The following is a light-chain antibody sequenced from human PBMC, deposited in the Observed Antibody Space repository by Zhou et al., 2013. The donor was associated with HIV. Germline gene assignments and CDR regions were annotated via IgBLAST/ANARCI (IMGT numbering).Light chain of an antibody. J-gene: IGKJ4*01. CDR2: GAS. Sequence: DIVLTQSPATLSLSPGDRGTLSCRASQSSSYLAWYQQKPGQAPRLLIYGASKRATGTPPRFSGSGSGTDFTLTISSLEPEDFAVYYCQQRDNWLTFGGGTKVEIK. CDR3: QQRDNWLT. CDR1: QSSSY. V-gene: IGKV3-11*01.